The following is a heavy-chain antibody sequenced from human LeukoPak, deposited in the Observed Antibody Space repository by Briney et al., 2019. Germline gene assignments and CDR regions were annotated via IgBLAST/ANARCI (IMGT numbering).Heavy chain of an antibody. D-gene: IGHD6-13*01. CDR1: GFTFSSYG. CDR2: ILYDGSNK. Sequence: GRSLRLSCAASGFTFSSYGMHWVRQAPGKGLEGVAVILYDGSNKYYADSVKGRFTISRDNSKNTLYLQMNRLRAEDTAVYYCAKIAAAGTDYWGQGTLVTVSS. J-gene: IGHJ4*02. V-gene: IGHV3-30*18. CDR3: AKIAAAGTDY.